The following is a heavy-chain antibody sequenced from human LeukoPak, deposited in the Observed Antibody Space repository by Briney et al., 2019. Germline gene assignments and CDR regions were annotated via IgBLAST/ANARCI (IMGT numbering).Heavy chain of an antibody. J-gene: IGHJ4*02. D-gene: IGHD6-19*01. Sequence: GGSLWLSCAASGFTFSSYSMNWVRQAPGKGLEWVSYISSSSSTIYYADSVKGRFTISRDNTKNSLYLQMNSLRVEDTAFYYCAKDNRRHYTSGPNPDSLHWGQGALVTVSS. CDR3: AKDNRRHYTSGPNPDSLH. V-gene: IGHV3-48*01. CDR1: GFTFSSYS. CDR2: ISSSSSTI.